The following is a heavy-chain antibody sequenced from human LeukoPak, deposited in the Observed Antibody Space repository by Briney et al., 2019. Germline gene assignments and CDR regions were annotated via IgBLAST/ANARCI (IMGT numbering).Heavy chain of an antibody. V-gene: IGHV3-23*01. J-gene: IGHJ4*02. CDR3: ASSSDSSGYPFDY. D-gene: IGHD3-22*01. Sequence: GGSLRLSCAASGFTFSSYAMSWVRQAPGKGLEWVSGISASGGNTYYADSVKGRLTISRDNSKNTLYLQMNSLRAEDTAVYYCASSSDSSGYPFDYWGQGTLVTVSS. CDR1: GFTFSSYA. CDR2: ISASGGNT.